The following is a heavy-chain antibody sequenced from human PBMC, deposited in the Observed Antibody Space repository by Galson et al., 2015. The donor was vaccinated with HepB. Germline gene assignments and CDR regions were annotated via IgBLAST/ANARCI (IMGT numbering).Heavy chain of an antibody. CDR3: ARDSPEGATPKPGRHCDY. CDR2: ISSSSTYI. J-gene: IGHJ4*02. Sequence: SLRLSCAASGFTFSNYNMNWVRLAPGKGLEWVSSISSSSTYIYYADSVKGRFTISRDNAKNSLYLQMNSLRAEDTAVYYCARDSPEGATPKPGRHCDYWGQGTLVTVSS. V-gene: IGHV3-21*01. D-gene: IGHD1-26*01. CDR1: GFTFSNYN.